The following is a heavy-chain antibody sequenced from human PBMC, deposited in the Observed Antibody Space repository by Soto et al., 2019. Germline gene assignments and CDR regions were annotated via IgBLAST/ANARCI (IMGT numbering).Heavy chain of an antibody. CDR2: IYHSGST. CDR3: ARTYYYDSSGYPNNWFDP. Sequence: LSLTCAVSGGSISSGGYSWSWIRQPPGKGLEWIGYIYHSGSTYYNPSLKSRVTISVDRSKNQFSLKLSSVTAADTAVYYCARTYYYDSSGYPNNWFDPWGQGTLVTVSS. D-gene: IGHD3-22*01. V-gene: IGHV4-30-2*01. CDR1: GGSISSGGYS. J-gene: IGHJ5*02.